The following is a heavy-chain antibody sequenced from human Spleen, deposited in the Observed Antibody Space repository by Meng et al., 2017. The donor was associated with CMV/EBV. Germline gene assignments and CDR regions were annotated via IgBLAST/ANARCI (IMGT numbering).Heavy chain of an antibody. CDR2: IYYSGST. Sequence: LHEPGPGLVHPSGTLSLPCTVSGGSISSISYYWGWIRQPPGKGLEWIGSIYYSGSTYYNPSLKSRVTISVDTSKNQFSLKLSSVTAADTAMYYCASSQWLRFRRPFDYWGQGTLVTVSS. CDR1: GGSISSISYY. D-gene: IGHD5-12*01. V-gene: IGHV4-39*07. CDR3: ASSQWLRFRRPFDY. J-gene: IGHJ4*02.